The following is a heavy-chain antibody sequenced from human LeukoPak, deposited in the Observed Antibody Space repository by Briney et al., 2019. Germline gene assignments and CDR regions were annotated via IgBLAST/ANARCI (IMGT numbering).Heavy chain of an antibody. J-gene: IGHJ3*02. CDR2: ISSGGSYI. V-gene: IGHV3-21*01. Sequence: GGSLRLSCAASGFTFSSYSVNWVRQAPGKGLEWVSSISSGGSYIYYADSVKGRFTISRDNSKNSLYLQMNSLRAEDTAVYYCAREGPDAFDIWGQGTMVTVSS. CDR3: AREGPDAFDI. CDR1: GFTFSSYS.